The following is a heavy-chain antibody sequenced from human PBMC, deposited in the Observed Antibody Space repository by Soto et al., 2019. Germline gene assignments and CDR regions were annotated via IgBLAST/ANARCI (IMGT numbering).Heavy chain of an antibody. D-gene: IGHD6-13*01. CDR1: GGSIRNNYVY. V-gene: IGHV4-39*01. Sequence: SETLSLTCAVSGGSIRNNYVYWGWIRQPPGKGLDLIGSIYYSGITYYNPSLKSRVTISVDTSKNQFSLKLSSVTAADTAVYYCARLIVLAAAGTETYGMDVWGQGTTVTVSS. J-gene: IGHJ6*02. CDR2: IYYSGIT. CDR3: ARLIVLAAAGTETYGMDV.